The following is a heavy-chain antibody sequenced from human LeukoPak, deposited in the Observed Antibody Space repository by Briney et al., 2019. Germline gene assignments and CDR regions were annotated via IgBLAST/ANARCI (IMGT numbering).Heavy chain of an antibody. CDR2: ISGDGRSA. J-gene: IGHJ4*02. CDR1: GLTFNDYG. D-gene: IGHD2-15*01. V-gene: IGHV3-43*02. CDR3: AKDSIETRDIVVVVTSYFDY. Sequence: PGGSLRLSCAASGLTFNDYGMHWVRLAPGKGLEWVSLISGDGRSAYYATSVKGRFTISRDNSKNSLYLQMNSLRTEDTALYYCAKDSIETRDIVVVVTSYFDYWSQGTLVTVSS.